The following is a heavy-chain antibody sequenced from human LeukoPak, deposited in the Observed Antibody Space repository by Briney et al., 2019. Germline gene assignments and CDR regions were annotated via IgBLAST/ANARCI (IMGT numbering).Heavy chain of an antibody. J-gene: IGHJ6*03. CDR3: ARDSVVVAATPRLYYYYYFMDV. V-gene: IGHV1-46*01. CDR2: INPSGGIT. CDR1: GYTFTSYY. Sequence: ASVKVSSKASGYTFTSYYMHWVRQAPGQGLEWMGIINPSGGITSYAQKFKGRVTMTRDTSTSTVYMELSSLRSEDTAVYYCARDSVVVAATPRLYYYYYFMDVWGKGTTVTVSS. D-gene: IGHD2-15*01.